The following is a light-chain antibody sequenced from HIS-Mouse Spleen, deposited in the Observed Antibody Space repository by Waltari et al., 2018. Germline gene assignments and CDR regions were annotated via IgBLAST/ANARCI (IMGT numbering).Light chain of an antibody. CDR2: AAS. CDR1: QSISSY. V-gene: IGKV1-39*01. Sequence: DIQMTQSPSSLSASVGDRVTITCRASQSISSYLNWYQQKPGKATKLLIYAASSLQSGVRSRFSGSGSVTDFTLTISSLQPEDFATYYCQQSYSTLMYTFGQGTKLEIK. J-gene: IGKJ2*01. CDR3: QQSYSTLMYT.